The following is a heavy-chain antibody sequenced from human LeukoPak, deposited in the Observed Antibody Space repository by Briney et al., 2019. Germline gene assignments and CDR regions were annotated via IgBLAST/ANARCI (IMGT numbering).Heavy chain of an antibody. V-gene: IGHV3-53*01. D-gene: IGHD2-2*01. Sequence: GGSLRLSCAASGFTVRSNSMSWVRQAPGKGLEWVSVIYSGGSTYCADSVNGRFTISRDSSKNTLYLQMNSLRAEDTAVYYCASAREYCISTNCYEYFQHWGQGTLVTVSS. CDR1: GFTVRSNS. CDR3: ASAREYCISTNCYEYFQH. CDR2: IYSGGST. J-gene: IGHJ1*01.